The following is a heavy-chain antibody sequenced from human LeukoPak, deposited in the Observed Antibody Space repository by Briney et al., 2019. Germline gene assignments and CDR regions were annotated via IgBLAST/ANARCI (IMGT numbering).Heavy chain of an antibody. CDR2: IKQDGSEK. Sequence: GGSLRLSCAASGFSFSTNWMGWVRQAQGKGMEWVANIKQDGSEKYYVDSVKGRFTISRDNAKNSLYLQMNSLRVEDTAVYYCARAWSYSTGWYNYWGQGTLVTVSS. CDR3: ARAWSYSTGWYNY. CDR1: GFSFSTNW. V-gene: IGHV3-7*04. D-gene: IGHD6-19*01. J-gene: IGHJ4*02.